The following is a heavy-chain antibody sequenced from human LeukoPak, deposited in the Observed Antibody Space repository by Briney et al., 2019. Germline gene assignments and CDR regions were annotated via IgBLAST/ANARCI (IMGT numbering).Heavy chain of an antibody. CDR3: ARSGYSSSWYPAPYYYYGMDV. CDR2: INHSGST. D-gene: IGHD6-13*01. Sequence: PSETLSLTCAVYGGSFSGYYWSWIRQPPGKGLEGIGEINHSGSTNYNPSLKSRVTISVDTSKNQFSLKLSSVTAADTAVYYCARSGYSSSWYPAPYYYYGMDVWGQGTTVTVSS. J-gene: IGHJ6*02. CDR1: GGSFSGYY. V-gene: IGHV4-34*01.